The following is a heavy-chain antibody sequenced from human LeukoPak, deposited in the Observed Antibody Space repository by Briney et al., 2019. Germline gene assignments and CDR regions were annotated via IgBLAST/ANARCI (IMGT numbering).Heavy chain of an antibody. CDR3: ARHCSSTSCYIYYYGMDV. CDR2: IYYGGST. D-gene: IGHD2-2*02. CDR1: GGSISSYY. J-gene: IGHJ6*02. Sequence: SETLSLTCTVSGGSISSYYWSWIRQPPGKGLEWIGYIYYGGSTNYNPSLKSRVTISVDTSKNQFSLKLSSVTAADTAVYYCARHCSSTSCYIYYYGMDVWGQGTTVTVSS. V-gene: IGHV4-59*08.